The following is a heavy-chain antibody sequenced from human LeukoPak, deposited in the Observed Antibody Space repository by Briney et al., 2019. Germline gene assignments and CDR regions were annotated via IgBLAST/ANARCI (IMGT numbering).Heavy chain of an antibody. V-gene: IGHV3-30*02. CDR1: GFTSSNYA. Sequence: GGSLRLSCAASGFTSSNYALHWVRQAPGEGLEWVAFIRYDGTNTYYADSVKGRFTISRDNSKNTLYLQMNSLRAEDTAVYYCAKEPKYQLLSYYFDYWGQGTLVTVSS. CDR2: IRYDGTNT. CDR3: AKEPKYQLLSYYFDY. D-gene: IGHD2-2*01. J-gene: IGHJ4*02.